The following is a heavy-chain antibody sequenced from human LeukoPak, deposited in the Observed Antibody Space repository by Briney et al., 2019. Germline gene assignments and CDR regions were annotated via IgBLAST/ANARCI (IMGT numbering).Heavy chain of an antibody. J-gene: IGHJ4*02. V-gene: IGHV3-30-3*01. CDR2: ISYDGSNK. CDR3: ARDKSGYCGGDCYSAADY. CDR1: GFTFSSYA. Sequence: PGGSLRLSCAASGFTFSSYAMHWVRQAPGKGLEWVAVISYDGSNKYYADSVKGRFTISRDNSKNTLYLQMNSLRAEDTAVYYCARDKSGYCGGDCYSAADYWGQGTLVTVSS. D-gene: IGHD2-21*02.